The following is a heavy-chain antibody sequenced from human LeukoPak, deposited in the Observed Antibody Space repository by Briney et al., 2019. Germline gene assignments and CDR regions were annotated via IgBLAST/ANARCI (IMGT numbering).Heavy chain of an antibody. V-gene: IGHV3-30*18. D-gene: IGHD6-19*01. CDR2: ISYDGYNK. CDR1: GFTFSSYA. J-gene: IGHJ4*02. Sequence: GGSLRLSCAASGFTFSSYAMHWVRQAPGKGLEWVALISYDGYNKYYADSVKGQFTISRDNSKNTVYLQMNSLRADDTAVFYCAKAGSSGSFDSWGQGTHVTVSS. CDR3: AKAGSSGSFDS.